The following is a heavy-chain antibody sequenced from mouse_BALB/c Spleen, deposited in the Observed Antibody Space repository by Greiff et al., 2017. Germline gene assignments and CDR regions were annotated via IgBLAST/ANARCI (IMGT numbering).Heavy chain of an antibody. J-gene: IGHJ4*01. D-gene: IGHD2-4*01. CDR1: GFTFSSYA. Sequence: EVHLVESGGGLVKPGGSLKLSCAASGFTFSSYAMSWVRQSPEKRLEWVAEISSGGSYTYYPDTVTGRFTISRDNAKNTLYLEMSSLRSEDTAMYYCARDRGLRRAMDYWGQGTSVTVSS. V-gene: IGHV5-9-4*01. CDR3: ARDRGLRRAMDY. CDR2: ISSGGSYT.